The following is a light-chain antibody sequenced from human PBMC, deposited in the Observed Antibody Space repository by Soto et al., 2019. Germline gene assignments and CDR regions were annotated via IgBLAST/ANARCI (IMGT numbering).Light chain of an antibody. CDR3: QFYDSSLFWV. J-gene: IGLJ3*02. CDR1: SSNIGAGYD. Sequence: QSVLTQPPSVSAAPGQRVTLSCTGSSSNIGAGYDVHWYQQLPGTAPKLLIYGNSNRPSGVPDRFSGSKSGTSASLAITGLQAEDEADYYCQFYDSSLFWVFGGGTQLTVL. V-gene: IGLV1-40*01. CDR2: GNS.